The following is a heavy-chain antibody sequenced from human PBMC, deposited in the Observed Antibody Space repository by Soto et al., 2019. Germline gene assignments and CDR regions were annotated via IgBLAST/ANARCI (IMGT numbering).Heavy chain of an antibody. CDR3: AHNAVGKGSGTPWVDP. Sequence: QITLKESGPTLVKPTQTLTLTCTFSGFSLSTSGVGVGWIRQPPGKALEWLALIYWDDDKRYSPSLKSRLTITKDTSKNQVVLTMTNMDPVDTATYYCAHNAVGKGSGTPWVDPWGQGTLVTVSS. CDR2: IYWDDDK. V-gene: IGHV2-5*02. CDR1: GFSLSTSGVG. J-gene: IGHJ5*02. D-gene: IGHD3-10*01.